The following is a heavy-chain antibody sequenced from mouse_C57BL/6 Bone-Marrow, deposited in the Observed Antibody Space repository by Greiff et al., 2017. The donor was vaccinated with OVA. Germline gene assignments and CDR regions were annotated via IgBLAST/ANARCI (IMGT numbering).Heavy chain of an antibody. D-gene: IGHD1-1*01. CDR2: IDPSDSYT. CDR1: GYTFTSYW. CDR3: AREEYYGSSGDD. V-gene: IGHV1-69*01. Sequence: QVQLQQPGAELVMPGASVKLSCKASGYTFTSYWMHWVKQRPGQGLEWIGEIDPSDSYTNYNQKFKGKSTLTVDKSSSTAYMQLRRLTSEDSAVYYRAREEYYGSSGDDWGTGTTVTVSS. J-gene: IGHJ1*03.